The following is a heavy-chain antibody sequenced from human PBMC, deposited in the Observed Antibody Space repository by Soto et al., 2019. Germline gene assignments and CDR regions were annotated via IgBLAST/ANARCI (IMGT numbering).Heavy chain of an antibody. V-gene: IGHV4-31*03. J-gene: IGHJ4*02. CDR1: GGSISNGGYY. CDR3: ARVTDCGGYPHDY. D-gene: IGHD2-21*01. CDR2: IHNSGGS. Sequence: QVQLQESGPGLVKPSQTLSLTCTVSGGSISNGGYYWSWIRQHPGEGLGWIGYIHNSGGSYYKPSRKSRLTTPVDMSKHQLSLKLSTVTDADTAMYDCARVTDCGGYPHDYWGQGTLVTVSS.